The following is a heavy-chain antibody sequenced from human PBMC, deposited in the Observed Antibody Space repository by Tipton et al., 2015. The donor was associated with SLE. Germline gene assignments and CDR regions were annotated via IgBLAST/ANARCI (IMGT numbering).Heavy chain of an antibody. V-gene: IGHV3-48*03. CDR3: ARGPVGSSSFDY. CDR2: ISSSGSTI. CDR1: GFTFSSYE. J-gene: IGHJ4*02. D-gene: IGHD6-6*01. Sequence: GSLRLSCAASGFTFSSYEMNWVRQAPGKGLEWVSYISSSGSTIYYADSVKGRFTISRDNAKNSLYLQMNSLRAEDTAVYYCARGPVGSSSFDYWGQGTLVTVSS.